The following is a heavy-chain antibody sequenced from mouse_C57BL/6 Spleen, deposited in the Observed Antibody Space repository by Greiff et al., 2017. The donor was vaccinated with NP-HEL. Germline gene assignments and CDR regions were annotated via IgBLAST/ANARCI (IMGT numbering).Heavy chain of an antibody. CDR1: GYTFTGYW. V-gene: IGHV1-9*01. J-gene: IGHJ4*01. CDR3: ARGAPYYAMDY. CDR2: ILPGGGST. Sequence: QVQLQQSGAELMKPGASVKLSCKATGYTFTGYWLEWVKQRPGHGLEWIGEILPGGGSTNYNEKFKGKATFTADTSSNTAYMQLSSLTTEDSAIYYCARGAPYYAMDYWGQGTSVTVSS.